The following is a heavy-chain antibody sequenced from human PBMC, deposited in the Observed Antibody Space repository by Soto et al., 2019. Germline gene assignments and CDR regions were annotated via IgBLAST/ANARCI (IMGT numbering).Heavy chain of an antibody. D-gene: IGHD3-3*02. CDR2: ISYDGSNK. CDR3: ARDRSSIFGVVPYDY. CDR1: GFTFSSYA. J-gene: IGHJ4*02. V-gene: IGHV3-30-3*01. Sequence: PGGSLRLSCAASGFTFSSYAMHWVRQAPGKGLEWVAVISYDGSNKYYADSVKGRFTISRDNSKNTLYLQMNSLRAEDTALYYCARDRSSIFGVVPYDYWGQGTLVTVSS.